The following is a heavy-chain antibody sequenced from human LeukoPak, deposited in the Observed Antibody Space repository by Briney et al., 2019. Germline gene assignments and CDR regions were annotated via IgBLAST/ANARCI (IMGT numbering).Heavy chain of an antibody. J-gene: IGHJ4*02. V-gene: IGHV4-34*01. Sequence: SETLSLACAVYGGSFSGYYWSWIRQPPGKGLEWIGEINHSGSTNYNPSLKSRVTISVDTSKNQFSLRLSSVTAADTAVYYCARGRLPADGKYYFDYWGQGTLVTVSS. D-gene: IGHD6-13*01. CDR3: ARGRLPADGKYYFDY. CDR1: GGSFSGYY. CDR2: INHSGST.